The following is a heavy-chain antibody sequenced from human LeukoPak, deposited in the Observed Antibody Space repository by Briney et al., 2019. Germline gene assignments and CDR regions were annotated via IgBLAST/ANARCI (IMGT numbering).Heavy chain of an antibody. CDR2: IYYTGST. D-gene: IGHD3-16*02. J-gene: IGHJ5*02. CDR1: GGSVSDYY. V-gene: IGHV4-59*02. CDR3: ARSYDYVRGSYRYSPLRWFDP. Sequence: PSETLSLTCTVSGGSVSDYYWSWIRQSPGKGLEWIGYIYYTGSTSYNPSLRSRVTMSADTSKNQFSLKLSSVTAADTAVYYCARSYDYVRGSYRYSPLRWFDPWGQGTLVTVSS.